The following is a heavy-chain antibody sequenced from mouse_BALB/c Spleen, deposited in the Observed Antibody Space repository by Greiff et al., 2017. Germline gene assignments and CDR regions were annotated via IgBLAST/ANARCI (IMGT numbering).Heavy chain of an antibody. Sequence: QVQLKQSGAELARPGASVKMSCKASGYTFTSYTMHWVKQRPGQGLEWIGYINPSSGYTNYNQKFKDKATLTADKSSSTAYMQLSSLTSEDSAVYYCARLGASGGNYVWFAYWGQGTLVTVSA. D-gene: IGHD1-1*02. V-gene: IGHV1-4*01. CDR1: GYTFTSYT. J-gene: IGHJ3*01. CDR2: INPSSGYT. CDR3: ARLGASGGNYVWFAY.